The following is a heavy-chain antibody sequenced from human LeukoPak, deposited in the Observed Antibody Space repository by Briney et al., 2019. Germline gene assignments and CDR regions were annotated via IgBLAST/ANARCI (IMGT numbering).Heavy chain of an antibody. Sequence: GASVKVSCKASGYTFTGYYMHWVRQAPGQGLEWMGWINPNSGGTNYAQKFQGRVTMTRDTSISTAYMELSRLRSDDTAVYYCARDSSLGGSGSLGGYYYYMDVWGKGTTVTISS. J-gene: IGHJ6*03. V-gene: IGHV1-2*02. CDR2: INPNSGGT. D-gene: IGHD3-10*01. CDR1: GYTFTGYY. CDR3: ARDSSLGGSGSLGGYYYYMDV.